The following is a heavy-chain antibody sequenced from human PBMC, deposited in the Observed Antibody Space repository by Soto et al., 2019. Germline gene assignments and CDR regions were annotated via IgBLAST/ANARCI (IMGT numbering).Heavy chain of an antibody. CDR2: ISGSGGST. CDR3: AKEDTSITMIVVFMRGPVDY. Sequence: EVQLLESGGGLVQPGGSLRLFCAASEFTFSSYAMSWVRQAPGKGLEWVSAISGSGGSTYYADSVKGRFTISRDNSKNTLYLQMNSLRAEDTAVYYCAKEDTSITMIVVFMRGPVDYWGQGTLVTVSS. CDR1: EFTFSSYA. J-gene: IGHJ4*02. V-gene: IGHV3-23*01. D-gene: IGHD3-22*01.